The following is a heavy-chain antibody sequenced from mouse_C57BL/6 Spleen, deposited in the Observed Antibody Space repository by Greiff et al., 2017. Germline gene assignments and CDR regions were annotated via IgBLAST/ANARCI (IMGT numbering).Heavy chain of an antibody. D-gene: IGHD6-1*01. CDR3: ARGSLYCFDY. CDR2: IWSGGST. CDR1: GFSFTSYG. V-gene: IGHV2-2*01. J-gene: IGHJ2*01. Sequence: QVQLQQSGPGLVQPSQCLSITCTVSGFSFTSYGVHWVRQSPGKGLEWLGVIWSGGSTDYNAAFISRMSISKDNSKSQVFFKMNSLQADDTAIYYCARGSLYCFDYWGQGTTLTVSS.